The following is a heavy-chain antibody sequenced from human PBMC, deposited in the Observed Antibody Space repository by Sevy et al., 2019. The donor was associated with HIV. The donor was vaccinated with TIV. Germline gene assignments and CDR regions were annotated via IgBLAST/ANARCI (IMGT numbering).Heavy chain of an antibody. CDR3: ARDLPPSATTVAHFDN. V-gene: IGHV3-48*03. Sequence: GGSLRLSCAASGFIFSSYEMNWVRQAPGKGLEWISCFSNSGSALYYSDSVKGRFTISRDNAKNSLYLQMNSLRAEDTAVYYCARDLPPSATTVAHFDNWGQGTLVTVSS. D-gene: IGHD4-4*01. J-gene: IGHJ4*02. CDR2: FSNSGSAL. CDR1: GFIFSSYE.